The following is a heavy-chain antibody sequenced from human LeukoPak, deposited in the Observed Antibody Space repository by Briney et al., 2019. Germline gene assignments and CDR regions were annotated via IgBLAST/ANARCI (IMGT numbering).Heavy chain of an antibody. J-gene: IGHJ4*02. CDR1: GGSISSYY. D-gene: IGHD2-15*01. CDR3: ARAGDCSGGSCYFHFDY. V-gene: IGHV4-59*01. Sequence: PSETLSLTCTVPGGSISSYYWSWIRQPPGKGLEWIGYIYYSGSTNYNPSLKSRVTISVDTSKNQFSLKLSSVTAADTAVYYCARAGDCSGGSCYFHFDYWGQGTLVTVSS. CDR2: IYYSGST.